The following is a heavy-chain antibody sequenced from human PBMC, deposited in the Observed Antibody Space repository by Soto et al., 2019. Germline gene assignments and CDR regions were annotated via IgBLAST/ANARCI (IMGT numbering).Heavy chain of an antibody. Sequence: QSTLKESGPTLVKPTQTLTLTCTFSGFSLTTRGVGVGWIRQPPGKALECLALIYWDDDKRYSPSLQSRLTITKDTAKIQVVLTMTNVDPVDTATYYCARIPSYYQYDWFDPWGQGTLVSVSS. V-gene: IGHV2-5*02. D-gene: IGHD3-10*01. J-gene: IGHJ5*02. CDR2: IYWDDDK. CDR1: GFSLTTRGVG. CDR3: ARIPSYYQYDWFDP.